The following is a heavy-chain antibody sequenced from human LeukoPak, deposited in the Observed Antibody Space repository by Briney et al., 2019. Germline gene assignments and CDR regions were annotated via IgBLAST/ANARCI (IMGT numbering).Heavy chain of an antibody. Sequence: GGSLRLSCAASGFTFSSYWMHWVRQAPGKGLVWVSRINSDGSSTSYADSVKGRFTISRDNAKNTLYLQMNSLRAEDTAVYYCASHVEPREWELPISPNAFDIWGQGTMVTVSS. CDR1: GFTFSSYW. CDR2: INSDGSST. CDR3: ASHVEPREWELPISPNAFDI. V-gene: IGHV3-74*01. D-gene: IGHD1-26*01. J-gene: IGHJ3*02.